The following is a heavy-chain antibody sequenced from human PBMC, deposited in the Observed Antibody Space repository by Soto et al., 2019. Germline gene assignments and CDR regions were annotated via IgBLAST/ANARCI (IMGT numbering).Heavy chain of an antibody. Sequence: EVQLVESGGGLVQPGGSLRLACAASGFSFSSYWMHWVRQAPGKGPVWVPRINTDGSRTSYADSVKGRFTISRDNAKKTLYLQMSSLRVEDTAVYYCAREDVGYSFGLWGQGTLVTVSS. J-gene: IGHJ4*02. V-gene: IGHV3-74*01. CDR3: AREDVGYSFGL. D-gene: IGHD5-12*01. CDR1: GFSFSSYW. CDR2: INTDGSRT.